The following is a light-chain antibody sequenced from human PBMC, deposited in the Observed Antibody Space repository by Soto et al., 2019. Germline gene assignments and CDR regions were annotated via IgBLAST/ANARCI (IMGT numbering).Light chain of an antibody. CDR2: DAS. V-gene: IGKV1-5*01. CDR3: RQYNSYSPWT. J-gene: IGKJ1*01. CDR1: KSISSW. Sequence: DIQITHSPSTRSAAVGDRVTITSRASKSISSWLAWYQQKPGKAPKLLIYDASSLESGVPSRFSGSGSGTEFTLTISSLQPDEFATYYCRQYNSYSPWTFGQGTKVDIK.